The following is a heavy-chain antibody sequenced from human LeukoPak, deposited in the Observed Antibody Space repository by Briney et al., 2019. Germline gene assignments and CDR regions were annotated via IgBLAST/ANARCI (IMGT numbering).Heavy chain of an antibody. V-gene: IGHV3-53*01. CDR3: AGGTYYGTGTRPGYLNY. CDR2: LDNFGAK. D-gene: IGHD3-10*01. Sequence: GVSLRLSCAASNFSVNNYYIDWGRQAPGKGLEWVSSLDNFGAKYYGDSVTGRFTVSRDLSKNTVYLQMSSLRADDTAVYYCAGGTYYGTGTRPGYLNYWGLGTLVTVSS. J-gene: IGHJ4*02. CDR1: NFSVNNYY.